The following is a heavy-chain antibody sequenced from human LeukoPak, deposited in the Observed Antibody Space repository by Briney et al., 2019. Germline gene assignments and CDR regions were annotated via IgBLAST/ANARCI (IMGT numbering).Heavy chain of an antibody. J-gene: IGHJ4*02. Sequence: PSETLSLTCTVSGGSISHYYWSRIRQPPGKGLEWIGYIYYSGSTKYNPSLKSRVTISIDTSKSQFSLNLSSVTAADTAVYYCARGRVDYYDSSGYPVFDYWGQGTLVTVPS. CDR1: GGSISHYY. CDR3: ARGRVDYYDSSGYPVFDY. D-gene: IGHD3-22*01. V-gene: IGHV4-59*08. CDR2: IYYSGST.